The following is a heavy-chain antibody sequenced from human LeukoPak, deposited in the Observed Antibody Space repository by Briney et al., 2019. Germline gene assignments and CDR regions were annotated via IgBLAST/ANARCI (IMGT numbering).Heavy chain of an antibody. J-gene: IGHJ4*02. CDR1: GYTFTSYY. Sequence: ASVKVPCKASGYTFTSYYMHWVRQAPGQGLEWMGIINPSGGSTSYAQKFQGRVTMITDTSTSTVYMELSSLRSEDTAVYYCARDQSGYSNPEALEYWGQGTLVTVSS. CDR2: INPSGGST. V-gene: IGHV1-46*01. CDR3: ARDQSGYSNPEALEY. D-gene: IGHD4-11*01.